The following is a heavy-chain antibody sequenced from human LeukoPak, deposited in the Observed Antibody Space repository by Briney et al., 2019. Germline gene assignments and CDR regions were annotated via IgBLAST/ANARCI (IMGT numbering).Heavy chain of an antibody. Sequence: GGSLRLSCAASGFTFSSYWMSWVRQAPGKGLEWVANIKKDGSEKYYVDSVKGRFTISRDNAKNSLYLQMNSLRAEDTAAYYCARDLYRIVVVPHYFDYWGQGTLVTVSS. D-gene: IGHD3-22*01. J-gene: IGHJ4*02. V-gene: IGHV3-7*01. CDR3: ARDLYRIVVVPHYFDY. CDR2: IKKDGSEK. CDR1: GFTFSSYW.